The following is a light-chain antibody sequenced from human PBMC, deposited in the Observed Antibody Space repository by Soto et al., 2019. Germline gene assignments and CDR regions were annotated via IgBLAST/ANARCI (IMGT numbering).Light chain of an antibody. J-gene: IGKJ4*01. CDR2: AAT. V-gene: IGKV1-16*01. CDR1: HGINIY. Sequence: DLQMSQAPSSLSAGVVDRVTVTCRASHGINIYLAWFHQKPGKAPKSLIYAATNLQSGVPPRFSGSGGGTDFSLTISSLQPEDIATYYCQQYQRYPPSFGGGTKVDIK. CDR3: QQYQRYPPS.